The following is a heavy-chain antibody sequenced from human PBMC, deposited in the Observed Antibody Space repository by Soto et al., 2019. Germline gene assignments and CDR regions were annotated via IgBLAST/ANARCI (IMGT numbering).Heavy chain of an antibody. CDR1: GGSISSGGYS. J-gene: IGHJ4*02. Sequence: QLQLQESGSGLVKPSQTLSLTCAVSGGSISSGGYSWSWIRQPPGKGLEWIGYIYHSGSTYYNPSIKSRVTISVDRSKNQSSLKLSSVTAADTAVYYCARAGDSSGPVALGYWGQGTLVTVSS. V-gene: IGHV4-30-2*01. CDR2: IYHSGST. CDR3: ARAGDSSGPVALGY. D-gene: IGHD6-19*01.